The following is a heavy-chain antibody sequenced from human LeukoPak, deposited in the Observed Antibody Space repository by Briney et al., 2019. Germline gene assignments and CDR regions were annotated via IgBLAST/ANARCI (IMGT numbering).Heavy chain of an antibody. Sequence: GGSLRLSCAASGFTFDDYAMHWARQAPGKGLEWVSGISWNSGSIGYADSVKGRFTISRDNAKNSLYLQMNSLRAEDTALYYCAKGEIVGATLFDYWGQGTLVTVSS. D-gene: IGHD1-26*01. CDR1: GFTFDDYA. V-gene: IGHV3-9*01. CDR2: ISWNSGSI. J-gene: IGHJ4*02. CDR3: AKGEIVGATLFDY.